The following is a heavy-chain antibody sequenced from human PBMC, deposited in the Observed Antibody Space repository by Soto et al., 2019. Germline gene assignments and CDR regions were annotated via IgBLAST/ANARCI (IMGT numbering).Heavy chain of an antibody. CDR3: ARVWFGEQSYYYYYYGMDV. J-gene: IGHJ6*02. Sequence: GGSLRLSCAASGFTFSSYSMNWARQAPGKGLEWVSSISSSSSYIYYADSVKGRFTISRDNAKNSLYLQMNSLRAEDTAVYYCARVWFGEQSYYYYYYGMDVWGQGTTVTVSS. CDR2: ISSSSSYI. CDR1: GFTFSSYS. D-gene: IGHD3-10*01. V-gene: IGHV3-21*01.